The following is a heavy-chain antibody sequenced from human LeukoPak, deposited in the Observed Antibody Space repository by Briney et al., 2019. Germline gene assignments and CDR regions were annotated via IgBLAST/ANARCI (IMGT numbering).Heavy chain of an antibody. D-gene: IGHD2-15*01. CDR1: GYTFTNYD. Sequence: ASVKVSCKASGYTFTNYDINWLRQATGQSLEWMGYMNPNSGTTGYAQKFQGRVTVTRNTSISTVYMELSSLRSDDTAIYYCARRYCSGGSCYPHFDFWGQGTLVTVSS. CDR2: MNPNSGTT. CDR3: ARRYCSGGSCYPHFDF. V-gene: IGHV1-8*03. J-gene: IGHJ4*02.